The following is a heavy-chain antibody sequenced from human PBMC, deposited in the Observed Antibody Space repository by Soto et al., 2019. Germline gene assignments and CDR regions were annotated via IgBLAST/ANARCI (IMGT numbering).Heavy chain of an antibody. CDR1: GLTFSSYW. Sequence: PGVSLRLSCAASGLTFSSYWMHWVRQAPGKGLVWVSRINSDGSSTSYAEYEKERINISRDNAKNTLYLQINILRAEDTAVYYCALSHTVTTDYWGQGT. CDR2: INSDGSST. D-gene: IGHD4-17*01. CDR3: ALSHTVTTDY. V-gene: IGHV3-74*01. J-gene: IGHJ4*02.